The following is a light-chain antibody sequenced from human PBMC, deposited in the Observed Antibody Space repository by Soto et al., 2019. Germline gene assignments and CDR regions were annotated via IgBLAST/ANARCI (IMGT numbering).Light chain of an antibody. CDR1: QALSNY. CDR3: QQLSRYPLT. Sequence: DIQLTQSPSFLSASVGDTVTITCRASQALSNYLAWYQQRPGKPPDLLIYSASTLQSGVPSRFGGSGSETEFSLTIRALQPEDFATYYCQQLSRYPLTFGGGTKVDI. J-gene: IGKJ4*01. V-gene: IGKV1-9*01. CDR2: SAS.